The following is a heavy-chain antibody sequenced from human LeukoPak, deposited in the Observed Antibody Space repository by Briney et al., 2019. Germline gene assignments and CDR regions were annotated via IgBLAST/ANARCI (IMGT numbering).Heavy chain of an antibody. CDR3: ARMVRGRGYYYYYMDV. CDR2: IYTSGST. Sequence: SETLSLTCTVSGGSISSYYWSWIRQPAGKGLEWIGRIYTSGSTNYNPSLKSRVTMSVDTSKNQFSLKLSSVTAADTAVYYCARMVRGRGYYYYYMDVWGKGTTVTVSS. V-gene: IGHV4-4*07. CDR1: GGSISSYY. D-gene: IGHD3-10*01. J-gene: IGHJ6*03.